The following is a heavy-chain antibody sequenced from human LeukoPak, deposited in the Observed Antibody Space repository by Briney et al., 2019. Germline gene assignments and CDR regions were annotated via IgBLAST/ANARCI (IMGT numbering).Heavy chain of an antibody. CDR3: ASHIS. Sequence: GGSLRLSCAASGFTFSSYGMSWVRQAPGKGLEWVSGISWNSGSIGYADSVKGRFTISRDNSKNSLYLQMNSLRVEDTALYYCASHISWGQGTLVTVSS. CDR1: GFTFSSYG. D-gene: IGHD2-21*01. J-gene: IGHJ4*02. CDR2: ISWNSGSI. V-gene: IGHV3-9*01.